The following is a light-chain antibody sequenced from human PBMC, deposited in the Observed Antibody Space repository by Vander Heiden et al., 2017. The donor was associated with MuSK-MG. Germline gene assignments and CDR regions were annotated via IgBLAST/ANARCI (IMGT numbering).Light chain of an antibody. J-gene: IGKJ1*01. Sequence: DIQVTQSPSTLSASVGDRVTLTCRASQSVRSYLAWYQQKPGEAPRLLIYEASTSKSGVPSRFSGSGYGTDFTLTISSLQPDDFATYYCHHDECWPWTFGQGTKVEI. CDR3: HHDECWPWT. V-gene: IGKV1-5*03. CDR2: EAS. CDR1: QSVRSY.